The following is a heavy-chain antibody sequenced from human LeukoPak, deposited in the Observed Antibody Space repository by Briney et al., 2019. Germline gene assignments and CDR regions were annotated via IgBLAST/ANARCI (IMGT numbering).Heavy chain of an antibody. CDR3: ATEGKMVRGVYTDY. V-gene: IGHV1-8*03. CDR2: MNPNSGNT. J-gene: IGHJ4*02. CDR1: GYTFTNYD. D-gene: IGHD3-10*01. Sequence: ASVKVSCKASGYTFTNYDINWVRQATGQGLEWMGWMNPNSGNTGYAQTFQGRVTITRNTSISTAYMELSSLRSEDTAVYYCATEGKMVRGVYTDYLGQGTLVTVSS.